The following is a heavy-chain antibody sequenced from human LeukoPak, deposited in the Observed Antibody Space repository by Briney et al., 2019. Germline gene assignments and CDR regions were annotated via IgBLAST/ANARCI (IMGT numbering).Heavy chain of an antibody. Sequence: SVKVSCKASGGTFSSYAISWVRQAPGQGLEWMGGIIPIFGTANYAQKFQGRVTITTDESASTAYMELSSLRSEDTAVYYCARDRDIVIVPAAPRGWYFDLWGRGTLVTVSS. CDR1: GGTFSSYA. V-gene: IGHV1-69*05. CDR2: IIPIFGTA. D-gene: IGHD2-2*01. CDR3: ARDRDIVIVPAAPRGWYFDL. J-gene: IGHJ2*01.